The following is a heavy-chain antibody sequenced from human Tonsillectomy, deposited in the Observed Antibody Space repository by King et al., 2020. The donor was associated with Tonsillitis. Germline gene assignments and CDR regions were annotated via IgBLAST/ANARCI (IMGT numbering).Heavy chain of an antibody. D-gene: IGHD5-18*01. CDR1: GFTFSSYA. CDR2: VRYDGTDK. V-gene: IGHV3-33*01. CDR3: ARDPSRIQPAGYLDY. J-gene: IGHJ4*02. Sequence: VQLVQSGGGVVQPGRSLRLSCAASGFTFSSYAMHWVRQAPGKGLDWVAVVRYDGTDKYYADSVKGRFTISRDNSKNTLYLQINSLRVEDTAVYYCARDPSRIQPAGYLDYWGQGTLVTVSS.